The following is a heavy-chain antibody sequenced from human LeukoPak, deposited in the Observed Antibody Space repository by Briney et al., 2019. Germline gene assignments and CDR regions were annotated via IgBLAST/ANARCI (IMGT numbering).Heavy chain of an antibody. J-gene: IGHJ3*02. CDR3: AKDLDGYGGLRCDAFDI. D-gene: IGHD5-24*01. Sequence: AGGSLRLSCAATGFTFNSYALSWVRQAPGKGLEWVSAISDGGGSTYYADSVKGRFAISRDNSKNTVYLQMNSLRVEDTAVYYCAKDLDGYGGLRCDAFDIRGQGTMVIVSS. CDR2: ISDGGGST. CDR1: GFTFNSYA. V-gene: IGHV3-23*01.